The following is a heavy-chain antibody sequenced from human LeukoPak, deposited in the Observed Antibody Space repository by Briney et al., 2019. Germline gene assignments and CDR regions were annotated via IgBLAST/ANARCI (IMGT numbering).Heavy chain of an antibody. CDR3: ARRGYDILTGYSWYNWFDP. CDR2: VSGSGTTT. D-gene: IGHD3-9*01. J-gene: IGHJ5*02. Sequence: PGGSLRLSSAASGFTFTSYAMSWVRQAPGKGLEWVSVVSGSGTTTHYADSVKGRFTISRDDSKNTLYLQMNSLRVEDTAVYYCARRGYDILTGYSWYNWFDPWGQGALVTVSS. CDR1: GFTFTSYA. V-gene: IGHV3-23*01.